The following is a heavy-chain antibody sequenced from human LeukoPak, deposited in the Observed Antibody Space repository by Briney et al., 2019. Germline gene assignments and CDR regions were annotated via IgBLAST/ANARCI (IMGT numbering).Heavy chain of an antibody. V-gene: IGHV3-53*01. CDR2: IYSGGST. Sequence: GGSLRLSCAASGFTVSSNYMSWVRQAPGKGLEWVSVIYSGGSTYYADSVKGRFTISRDNSKNTLYLRMNSLRAEDSAVYYCASPIRDHILTGGVYYYGMDVWGQGTTVTVSS. CDR3: ASPIRDHILTGGVYYYGMDV. J-gene: IGHJ6*02. D-gene: IGHD3-9*01. CDR1: GFTVSSNY.